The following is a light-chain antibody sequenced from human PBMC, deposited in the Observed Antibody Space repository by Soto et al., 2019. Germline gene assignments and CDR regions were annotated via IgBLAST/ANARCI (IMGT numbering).Light chain of an antibody. CDR3: QQRSNWPPSIT. J-gene: IGKJ5*01. V-gene: IGKV3-11*01. CDR2: DAS. CDR1: LNVNSY. Sequence: VLTQSPATLSLSPGERASLPCRAGLNVNSYLAWYQQKPGQAPRLLIYDASNRAAGIPARFSGSGSGTDFTLTISSLEPEDFAIYYCQQRSNWPPSITFGQGTRLEIK.